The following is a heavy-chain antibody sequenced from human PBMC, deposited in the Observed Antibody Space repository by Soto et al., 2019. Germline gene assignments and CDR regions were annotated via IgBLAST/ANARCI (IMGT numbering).Heavy chain of an antibody. CDR3: ARFFGSGFDY. CDR1: GFTFSTDS. D-gene: IGHD6-19*01. V-gene: IGHV3-48*02. J-gene: IGHJ4*02. Sequence: EVQLVESGGGLVQPGGSLRLSCVASGFTFSTDSMNWFRQAPGKRLEWVAHISTSGATRYYADSVKGRFTISRDNAKTSLYLQMDSLRNEDTAVYYCARFFGSGFDYWGQGTLVTVSS. CDR2: ISTSGATR.